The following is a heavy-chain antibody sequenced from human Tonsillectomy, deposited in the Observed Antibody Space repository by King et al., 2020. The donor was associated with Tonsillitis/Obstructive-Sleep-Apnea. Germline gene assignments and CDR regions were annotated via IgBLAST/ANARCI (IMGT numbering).Heavy chain of an antibody. Sequence: QLVQSGAEVKKPGASVKVSCKASGYTFTSYYIHWVRQAPGQGLEWMGIINPSGGSTSYAQKFQGRVTLARDTSTSTVYMELRRLRSEDTAVYYCARTPGGIFGVDTFDYWGQGTLVTVSS. CDR3: ARTPGGIFGVDTFDY. J-gene: IGHJ4*02. D-gene: IGHD3-3*01. V-gene: IGHV1-46*01. CDR1: GYTFTSYY. CDR2: INPSGGST.